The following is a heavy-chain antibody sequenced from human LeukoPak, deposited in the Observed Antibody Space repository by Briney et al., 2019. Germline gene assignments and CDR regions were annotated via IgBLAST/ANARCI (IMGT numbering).Heavy chain of an antibody. CDR2: IYYSGST. Sequence: SQTLSLTCTVSGGSISSGGYYWSWIRQHPGKGLEWIGYIYYSGSTNYNPSLKSRVTISLDTSKNQFSLRLSSVTAADTAVYYCARGLGNTVTPNYWGQGTLVTVSS. D-gene: IGHD4-11*01. V-gene: IGHV4-31*03. CDR3: ARGLGNTVTPNY. CDR1: GGSISSGGYY. J-gene: IGHJ4*02.